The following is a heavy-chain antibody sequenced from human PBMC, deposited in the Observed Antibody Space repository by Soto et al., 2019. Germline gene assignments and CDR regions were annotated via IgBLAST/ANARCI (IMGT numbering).Heavy chain of an antibody. CDR3: TRGISDS. D-gene: IGHD3-3*02. Sequence: QVQLVQSGAEVKKPGDSVKVSCKASGDTFNTNDFNWVRQATGQGLEWMGWMNPASGNTGFAQKFQGRVSLTMDTSTSIAYMELISLTSEDTAMYYCTRGISDSWGQGTLVTVSS. J-gene: IGHJ4*02. CDR1: GDTFNTND. CDR2: MNPASGNT. V-gene: IGHV1-8*01.